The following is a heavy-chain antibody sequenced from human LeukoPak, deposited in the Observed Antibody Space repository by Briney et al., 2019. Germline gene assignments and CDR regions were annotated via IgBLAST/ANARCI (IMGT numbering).Heavy chain of an antibody. CDR2: IYSGGST. D-gene: IGHD5-18*01. CDR3: ARGFSYGYLYFDY. CDR1: GFTVSSNY. Sequence: QTGGSLRLSCAASGFTVSSNYMSWVRQAPGKGLDWVSVIYSGGSTYYADSVKGRFTISRDNSKNTLYLQMNSLRAEDTAVYYCARGFSYGYLYFDYWGQGTLVTVSS. V-gene: IGHV3-66*01. J-gene: IGHJ4*02.